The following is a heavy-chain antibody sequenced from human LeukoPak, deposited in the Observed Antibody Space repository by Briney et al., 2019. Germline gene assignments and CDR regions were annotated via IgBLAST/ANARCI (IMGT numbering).Heavy chain of an antibody. CDR1: GFTVSSIH. J-gene: IGHJ4*02. CDR2: IYGGGST. V-gene: IGHV3-53*01. CDR3: ARGSGYYLGNY. D-gene: IGHD3-22*01. Sequence: GGSLRLSCAASGFTVSSIHMSWVRQAQGKGLEWVSVIYGGGSTYYADSVKGRFTISRDNSKNTLYLQMNSLRAEDTAVYYCARGSGYYLGNYWGQGTLVTVSS.